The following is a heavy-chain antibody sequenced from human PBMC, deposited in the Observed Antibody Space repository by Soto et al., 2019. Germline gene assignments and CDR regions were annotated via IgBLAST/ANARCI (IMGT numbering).Heavy chain of an antibody. D-gene: IGHD1-1*01. CDR2: FDPEDGET. V-gene: IGHV1-24*01. CDR3: ATPVQLERQEYYFDY. CDR1: GYTLTELS. J-gene: IGHJ4*02. Sequence: ASVKVSCKVSGYTLTELSMHWVRQAPGKGLEWVGGFDPEDGETIYAQKFQGRVTMTEDTSTDTAYMELSSLRSEDTAVYYCATPVQLERQEYYFDYWGQGTLVTVSS.